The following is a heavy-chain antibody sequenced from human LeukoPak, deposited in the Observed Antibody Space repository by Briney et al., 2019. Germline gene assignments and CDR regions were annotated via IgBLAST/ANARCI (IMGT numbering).Heavy chain of an antibody. CDR3: ARVYYDSSGYYYTFDY. CDR2: IYSDGST. D-gene: IGHD3-22*01. J-gene: IGHJ4*02. CDR1: GFTVSTNY. V-gene: IGHV3-53*01. Sequence: GGSLRLSCAGSGFTVSTNYMSWDRQAPGKGLEWVSVIYSDGSTYYADSVKGRFTISRVISKNTLYLQMNSLRAEDTAVYYCARVYYDSSGYYYTFDYWGQGTLVSVSS.